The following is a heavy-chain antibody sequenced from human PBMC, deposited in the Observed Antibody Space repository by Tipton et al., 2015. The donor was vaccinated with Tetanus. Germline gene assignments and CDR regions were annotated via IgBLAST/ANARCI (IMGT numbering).Heavy chain of an antibody. J-gene: IGHJ5*02. D-gene: IGHD1-26*01. Sequence: TLSLTCTVSGGSISDYYWSWIRQPAGKGLEWIWRIYISGKTYYNPSLKSRITMSVDASKNQFSLKLSSVTAADTAVYYCARGGGTVGSIPLYSWLDPWGQGTLVTVSS. CDR2: IYISGKT. V-gene: IGHV4-4*07. CDR3: ARGGGTVGSIPLYSWLDP. CDR1: GGSISDYY.